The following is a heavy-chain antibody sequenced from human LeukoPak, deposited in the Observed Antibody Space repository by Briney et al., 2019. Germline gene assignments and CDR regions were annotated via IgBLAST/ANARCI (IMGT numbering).Heavy chain of an antibody. CDR2: ISSSSSSTI. V-gene: IGHV3-48*01. CDR3: ASQEDFKEYRPFDY. J-gene: IGHJ4*02. D-gene: IGHD2/OR15-2a*01. Sequence: PGGSLRLSCAASGFTFSSYSMNWVRQAPGKGLEWVSYISSSSSSTIYYADSVKGRFTISRDNAKNSLYLQMNSLRAEDTAVYYCASQEDFKEYRPFDYWGQGTLVTVSS. CDR1: GFTFSSYS.